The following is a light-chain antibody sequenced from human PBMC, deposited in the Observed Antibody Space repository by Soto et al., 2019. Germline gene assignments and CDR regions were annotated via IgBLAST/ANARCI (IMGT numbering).Light chain of an antibody. V-gene: IGKV1-33*01. CDR3: QQYDNLLT. Sequence: DIQMTQSPSSLSASVGDRVTITCQASQDISNYLNWYQQKPGKAPKLLIYDASNLETGAPSRFSGSGSGKDFTFTISSLQPEDIATYYCQQYDNLLTFGGGTKVDI. J-gene: IGKJ4*01. CDR1: QDISNY. CDR2: DAS.